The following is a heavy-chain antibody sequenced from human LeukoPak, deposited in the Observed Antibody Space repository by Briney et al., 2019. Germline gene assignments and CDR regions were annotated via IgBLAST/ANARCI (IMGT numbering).Heavy chain of an antibody. CDR2: INHSGST. Sequence: SETLSLTCAVYGGSFSGYYWSWIRQPPGKGLEWIGEINHSGSTNYNPSLKSRDTISVDTSKNQFSLKLSSVTAADTAVYYCARGGAMVRGVIKRFGMDVWGKGTTVTVSS. J-gene: IGHJ6*04. CDR3: ARGGAMVRGVIKRFGMDV. V-gene: IGHV4-34*01. D-gene: IGHD3-10*01. CDR1: GGSFSGYY.